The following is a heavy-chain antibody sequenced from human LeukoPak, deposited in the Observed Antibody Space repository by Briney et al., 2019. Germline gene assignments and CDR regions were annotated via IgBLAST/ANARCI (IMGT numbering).Heavy chain of an antibody. D-gene: IGHD1-20*01. CDR3: ARHWGNWNEAGTLGGHLFDY. Sequence: GESLKISCKGSGYSFTSYWIDWVRQMPGKGLEWMGIIYLGDSDTRYSPSFQGQVTISADKSISTAYLQWSSLKASDTAMYYCARHWGNWNEAGTLGGHLFDYWGQGTLVTVSS. CDR1: GYSFTSYW. J-gene: IGHJ4*02. V-gene: IGHV5-51*01. CDR2: IYLGDSDT.